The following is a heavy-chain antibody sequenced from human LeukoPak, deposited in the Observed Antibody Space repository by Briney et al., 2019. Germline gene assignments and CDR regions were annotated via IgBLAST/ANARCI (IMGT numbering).Heavy chain of an antibody. Sequence: GGSLRLSCAASGFTVSSNFMSWVRQAPGKGLEWVSAISGSGGSTYYADSVKGRFTISRDNSKNTLYLQMNSLRAEDTAVYYCVRDDDRPDNGLDYWGQGTLVTVSS. V-gene: IGHV3-23*01. CDR2: ISGSGGST. D-gene: IGHD3-22*01. J-gene: IGHJ4*02. CDR3: VRDDDRPDNGLDY. CDR1: GFTVSSNF.